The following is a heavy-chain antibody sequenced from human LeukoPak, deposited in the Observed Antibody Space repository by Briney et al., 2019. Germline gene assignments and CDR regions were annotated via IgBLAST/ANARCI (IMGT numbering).Heavy chain of an antibody. D-gene: IGHD1-26*01. V-gene: IGHV1-2*02. CDR3: ARASGSYWWFDS. Sequence: ASVKVSCKASGYSFSDYYIHWVRQAPGQGLEWMGWINPNSGGTIYAQKFQGSVTMTRDTSISTVYMELSRLRSDDTAVYYCARASGSYWWFDSWGQGTLVTVSS. CDR2: INPNSGGT. J-gene: IGHJ5*01. CDR1: GYSFSDYY.